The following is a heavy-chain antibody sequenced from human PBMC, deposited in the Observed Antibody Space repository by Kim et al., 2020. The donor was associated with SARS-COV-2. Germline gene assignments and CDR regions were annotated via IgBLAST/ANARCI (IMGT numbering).Heavy chain of an antibody. V-gene: IGHV5-51*01. Sequence: VESLKISCKGSGYTFSSYWIGWVRQMPGKGLEWMGIIYPGDSDTRYIPSFQGQFTISADKAIRTAYLQWTSLNASDTAMYYWARHEHEDGYNKPYFDYWGQGTLVTVSS. D-gene: IGHD5-12*01. CDR2: IYPGDSDT. CDR1: GYTFSSYW. J-gene: IGHJ4*02. CDR3: ARHEHEDGYNKPYFDY.